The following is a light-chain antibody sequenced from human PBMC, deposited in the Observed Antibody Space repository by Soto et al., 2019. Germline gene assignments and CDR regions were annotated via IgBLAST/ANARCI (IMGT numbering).Light chain of an antibody. CDR3: QTWVTGIVV. CDR2: LNIDGSH. CDR1: SGHSSYA. V-gene: IGLV4-69*01. J-gene: IGLJ2*01. Sequence: QPVLTQSPSASASLGASVKLTCTLSSGHSSYAIAWHQQRPEKGPRYLMNLNIDGSHSKGDGIPDRFSGSSSGAERYLTISSLQSEDEADYYCQTWVTGIVVFGGGTKLTVL.